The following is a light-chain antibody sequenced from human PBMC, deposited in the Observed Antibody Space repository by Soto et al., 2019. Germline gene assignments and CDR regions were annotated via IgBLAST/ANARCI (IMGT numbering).Light chain of an antibody. CDR3: QQYGSSPIT. CDR1: QSVSSSY. J-gene: IGKJ5*01. CDR2: GAS. Sequence: EIVLPQSPDTLSLSPGERATLSCRVSQSVSSSYLAWYLQKPGQAPRLLIYGASSRATGIPDRFSGSGSGTDFTLTISRLEPEDFAVYYCQQYGSSPITFGQGTRLEI. V-gene: IGKV3-20*01.